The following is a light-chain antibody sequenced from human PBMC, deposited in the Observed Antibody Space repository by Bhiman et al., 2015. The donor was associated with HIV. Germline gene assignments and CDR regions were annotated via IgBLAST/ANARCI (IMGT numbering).Light chain of an antibody. CDR1: KLGDKY. CDR2: HDS. CDR3: QAWDSSTGV. Sequence: SFELTQPPSVSVSPGQTASIPCSGDKLGDKYARWYQQRPGQSPVLVIYHDSKRPSGIPERFSGSNSGNTATLTISGTQAMDEADYYCQAWDSSTGVFGTGTKVTVL. J-gene: IGLJ1*01. V-gene: IGLV3-1*01.